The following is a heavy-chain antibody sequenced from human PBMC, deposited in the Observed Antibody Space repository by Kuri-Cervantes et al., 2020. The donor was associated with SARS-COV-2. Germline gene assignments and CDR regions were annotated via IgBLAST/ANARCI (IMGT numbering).Heavy chain of an antibody. CDR1: GFTVSSNY. J-gene: IGHJ3*01. D-gene: IGHD3-16*01. Sequence: GGSLRLSCAASGFTVSSNYMSWVRQAPGKGLEWVSVLYSCGSTYYADSVKGRFTISRDNSKNTLYLHMNSLRAEDTAVYFCARDSAAWLWGDACDVRGQGTVVTVSS. V-gene: IGHV3-66*03. CDR3: ARDSAAWLWGDACDV. CDR2: LYSCGST.